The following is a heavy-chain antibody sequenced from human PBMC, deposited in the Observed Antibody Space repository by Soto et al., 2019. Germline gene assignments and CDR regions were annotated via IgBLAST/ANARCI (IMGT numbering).Heavy chain of an antibody. D-gene: IGHD3-22*01. CDR3: ATRDYYASRGYYIPAPGENY. Sequence: GGSQGLSCAASGFTFSSYAMSWVRHAPGKGLEWVSAISGSGGSTYYADSVKGRFTISRDNSKNTLYLQMNSLRAEDTAVYYCATRDYYASRGYYIPAPGENYWGQGTLVTVSS. CDR1: GFTFSSYA. J-gene: IGHJ4*02. CDR2: ISGSGGST. V-gene: IGHV3-23*01.